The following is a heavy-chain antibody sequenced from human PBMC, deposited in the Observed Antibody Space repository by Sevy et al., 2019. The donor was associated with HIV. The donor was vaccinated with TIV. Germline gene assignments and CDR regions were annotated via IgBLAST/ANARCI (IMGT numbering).Heavy chain of an antibody. D-gene: IGHD3-22*01. J-gene: IGHJ5*02. Sequence: GGSLRLSCAASGFTFSSYAMSWVRQAPGKGLEWVSAISGSGGSTYYAYPVKGRSTISRDNSKNTLYLQMNSLNAEDTAVYYCAKVPSLSYYYDSSGYRNWFDPWGQGTLVTVSS. CDR1: GFTFSSYA. CDR3: AKVPSLSYYYDSSGYRNWFDP. CDR2: ISGSGGST. V-gene: IGHV3-23*01.